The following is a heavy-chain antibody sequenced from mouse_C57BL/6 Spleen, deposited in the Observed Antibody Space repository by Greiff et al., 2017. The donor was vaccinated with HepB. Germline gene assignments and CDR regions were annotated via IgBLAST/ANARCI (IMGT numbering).Heavy chain of an antibody. CDR3: AREYGYGISYDYGAWFAY. V-gene: IGHV1-72*01. D-gene: IGHD2-4*01. Sequence: QVQLKQSGAELVKPGASVKLSCKASGYTFTSYWMHWVKQRPGRGLEWIGRIDPNSGGTKYNEKFKSKATLTVDKPSSTAYMQLSSLTSEDSAVYYCAREYGYGISYDYGAWFAYWGQGTLVTVSA. CDR1: GYTFTSYW. CDR2: IDPNSGGT. J-gene: IGHJ3*01.